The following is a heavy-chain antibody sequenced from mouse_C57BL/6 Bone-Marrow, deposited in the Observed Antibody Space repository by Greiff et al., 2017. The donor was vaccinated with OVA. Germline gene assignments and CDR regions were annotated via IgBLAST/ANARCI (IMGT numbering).Heavy chain of an antibody. J-gene: IGHJ3*01. CDR1: GYTFTDYY. V-gene: IGHV1-19*01. D-gene: IGHD2-3*01. CDR2: INPYNGGT. Sequence: VQLQQSGPVLVKPGASVKMSCKASGYTFTDYYMNWVKQSHGKSLEWIGVINPYNGGTSYKQKFKGKATLTVDPSSSTAYMEINSLTSDDSSVYYCARDGYYSPWFAYWGQGTLVTVSA. CDR3: ARDGYYSPWFAY.